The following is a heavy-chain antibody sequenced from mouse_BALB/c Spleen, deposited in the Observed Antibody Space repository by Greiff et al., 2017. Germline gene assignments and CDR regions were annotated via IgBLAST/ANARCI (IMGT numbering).Heavy chain of an antibody. CDR3: ARGESTTVVAHFDY. V-gene: IGHV1S81*02. D-gene: IGHD1-1*01. CDR2: INPSNGRT. J-gene: IGHJ2*01. Sequence: QVQLQQPGAELVKPGASVKLSCKASGYTFTSYWMHWVKQRPGQGLEWIGEINPSNGRTNYNEKFKSKATLTVDKSSSTAYMQLSSLTSEDSAVYYCARGESTTVVAHFDYWGQGTTLTVSS. CDR1: GYTFTSYW.